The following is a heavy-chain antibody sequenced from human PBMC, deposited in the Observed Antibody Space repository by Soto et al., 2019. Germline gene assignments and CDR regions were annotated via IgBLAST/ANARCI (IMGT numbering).Heavy chain of an antibody. J-gene: IGHJ6*02. D-gene: IGHD2-2*01. CDR2: IYYSGST. V-gene: IGHV4-61*01. CDR3: ARGIDGGYQGRYSYGMDV. CDR1: GGSVSSGSYY. Sequence: QVQLQESGPGLVKPSETLSLTCTVSGGSVSSGSYYWSWIRQPPGKGLEWIGYIYYSGSTNYNPSLNSRVTISVDTSKNQFSLKLSSVTAADTAVYDCARGIDGGYQGRYSYGMDVWGQGTTVTVSS.